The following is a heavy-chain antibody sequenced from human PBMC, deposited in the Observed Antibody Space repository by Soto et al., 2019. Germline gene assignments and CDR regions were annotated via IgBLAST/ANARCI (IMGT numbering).Heavy chain of an antibody. CDR1: GGSISSYY. CDR2: IHYSGST. J-gene: IGHJ6*03. CDR3: ARRGSHYFYYMDV. Sequence: SETLSLTCTVSGGSISSYYWSWIRQPPGKGLEWIGYIHYSGSTGFNPSLKSRVTISADTSKNQFSLRLSSVTAADTAVYYCARRGSHYFYYMDVWGEGTTVTVSS. V-gene: IGHV4-59*01. D-gene: IGHD3-10*01.